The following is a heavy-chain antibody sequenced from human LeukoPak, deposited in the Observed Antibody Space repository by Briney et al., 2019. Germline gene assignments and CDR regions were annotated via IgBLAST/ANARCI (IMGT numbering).Heavy chain of an antibody. D-gene: IGHD4-17*01. CDR2: INHSGST. Sequence: PSETLSLTCAVYGGSFSGYYWSWIRQPPGKGLEWIGEINHSGSTNYNPSLKSRVTISVDTSKNQFSLKLSSVTAADTAVYYCARGIEEDYGDYEVYWGQGTLVTVSS. V-gene: IGHV4-34*01. CDR1: GGSFSGYY. CDR3: ARGIEEDYGDYEVY. J-gene: IGHJ4*02.